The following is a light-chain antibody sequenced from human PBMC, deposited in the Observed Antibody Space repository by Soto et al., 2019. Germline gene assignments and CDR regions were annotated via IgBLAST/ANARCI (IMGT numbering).Light chain of an antibody. CDR2: GAS. CDR3: QQYGSSPPRT. CDR1: QSVSNDF. Sequence: EIVLTQSPGILSLSPGERATLSCRASQSVSNDFLAWYQQKPGQAPRLLIYGASTRATDVPDRFSGSGSGADFTLTISRLEPEDFAVYYCQQYGSSPPRTFCQGTKVE. V-gene: IGKV3-20*01. J-gene: IGKJ1*01.